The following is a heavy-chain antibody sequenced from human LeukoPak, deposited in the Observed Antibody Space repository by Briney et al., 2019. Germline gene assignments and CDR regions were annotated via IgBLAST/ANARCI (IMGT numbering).Heavy chain of an antibody. CDR3: ARDRGDYNPQRFDP. CDR1: GFTFSNYA. V-gene: IGHV3-23*01. CDR2: ISGSGGSK. D-gene: IGHD4-17*01. J-gene: IGHJ5*02. Sequence: GGSLRLSCAASGFTFSNYAMSWVRQAPGKGLEWVSSISGSGGSKYYADSVKGRFTTSRDNSKSTLYLQMNSLRAEDTAVYYCARDRGDYNPQRFDPWGQGTLVTVSS.